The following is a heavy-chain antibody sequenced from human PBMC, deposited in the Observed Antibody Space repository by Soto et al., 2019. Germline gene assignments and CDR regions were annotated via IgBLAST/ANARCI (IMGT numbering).Heavy chain of an antibody. CDR1: GFTFSGSA. D-gene: IGHD1-26*01. J-gene: IGHJ3*02. CDR3: TRDKWDDAFDI. Sequence: GGSLRLSCAASGFTFSGSAMHWVRQASGKGLEWVGRSRSKANSYATAYAASVKGRFTISRDDSKNTAYLQMNSLKTEDTAVYYCTRDKWDDAFDIWGQGTMVTVSS. V-gene: IGHV3-73*01. CDR2: SRSKANSYAT.